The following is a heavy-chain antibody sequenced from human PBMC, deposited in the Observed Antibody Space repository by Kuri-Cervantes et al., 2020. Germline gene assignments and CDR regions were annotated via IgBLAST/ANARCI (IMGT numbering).Heavy chain of an antibody. D-gene: IGHD1-26*01. V-gene: IGHV3-23*01. CDR3: AKETDSGSYHDY. J-gene: IGHJ4*02. CDR2: ITNSGGST. CDR1: GFTFSNYA. Sequence: GGSLRLSCAASGFTFSNYAMRWVRQAPGEGLEWVSTITNSGGSTYYADSAKGRFTISRDNSKNTLYLQMNSLRAEDTAVYFCAKETDSGSYHDYWGQGTLVTVSS.